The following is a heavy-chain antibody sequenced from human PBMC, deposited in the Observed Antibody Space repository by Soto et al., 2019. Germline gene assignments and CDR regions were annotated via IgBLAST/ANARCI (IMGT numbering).Heavy chain of an antibody. Sequence: QVQLVQSGGEVKKPGASVKVSCKASGYTFTNYGISWVRQAPGQGLEWMGWINVYNGNTKYAQKVQGRVTMTTDTSTSTDYWERRRMRSDDTAVYFCARGVDSGSYYHQYHSFQPWGQGTLVTVYS. CDR1: GYTFTNYG. V-gene: IGHV1-18*01. CDR3: ARGVDSGSYYHQYHSFQP. CDR2: INVYNGNT. D-gene: IGHD3-10*01. J-gene: IGHJ1*01.